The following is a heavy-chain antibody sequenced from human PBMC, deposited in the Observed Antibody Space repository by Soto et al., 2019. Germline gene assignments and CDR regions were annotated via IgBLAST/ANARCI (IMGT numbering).Heavy chain of an antibody. V-gene: IGHV1-69*08. J-gene: IGHJ2*01. CDR3: ARPDFGDYWYFDL. CDR2: IITALGTT. CDR1: GGPFSRHT. D-gene: IGHD4-17*01. Sequence: QAQLVQSGAEVKKPGSSVKVSCKAFGGPFSRHTFSWLRQAPGQGLEWMGRIITALGTTTYAQKFQGRVTITADESVTTVYMELNSLRTEDTAVYYCARPDFGDYWYFDLWGRGTLVTVSS.